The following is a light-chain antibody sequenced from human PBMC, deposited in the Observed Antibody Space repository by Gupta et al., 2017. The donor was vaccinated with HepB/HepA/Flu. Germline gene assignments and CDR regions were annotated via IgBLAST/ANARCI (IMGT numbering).Light chain of an antibody. V-gene: IGLV2-14*03. Sequence: QYAPTPPASVSGSPGQFIPIPCPGTSSDVGSYNYVSWYQHYPGKVPKLMIYYVSNRPSGVSNRFSGSKSGNTASLTISGLQAEDEADYYCSSYASGITRVFGGGTKLTVL. CDR2: YVS. CDR1: SSDVGSYNY. J-gene: IGLJ3*02. CDR3: SSYASGITRV.